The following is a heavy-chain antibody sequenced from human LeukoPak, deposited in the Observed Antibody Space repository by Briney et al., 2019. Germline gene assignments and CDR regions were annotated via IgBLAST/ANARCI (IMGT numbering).Heavy chain of an antibody. D-gene: IGHD2-15*01. V-gene: IGHV4-4*07. CDR3: ARAPYCSGGSCYYRHYYYYYMDV. CDR1: GGSISSYY. J-gene: IGHJ6*03. Sequence: PSETLSLTCTVSGGSISSYYWSWIRQPAGKGLEWIGRIYTSGSTNYNPSLKSRVTMSVDTSKNQFSLKLSSVTVADTAVYYCARAPYCSGGSCYYRHYYYYYMDVWGKGTTVTVSS. CDR2: IYTSGST.